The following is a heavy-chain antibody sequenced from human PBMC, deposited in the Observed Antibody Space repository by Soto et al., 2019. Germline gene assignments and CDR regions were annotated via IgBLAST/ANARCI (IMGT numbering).Heavy chain of an antibody. D-gene: IGHD3-22*01. CDR2: IYYSGST. CDR1: GASISSTSHY. Sequence: LSLTCSVSGASISSTSHYWNWVRQHPGKGLEWIGYIYYSGSTSYSPSLRSRVTISVDTSKNQFSLRLTSVTAADTAVYYCARVGAAGYYYDSSAYSWGQGTLVTVSS. CDR3: ARVGAAGYYYDSSAYS. V-gene: IGHV4-31*03. J-gene: IGHJ4*02.